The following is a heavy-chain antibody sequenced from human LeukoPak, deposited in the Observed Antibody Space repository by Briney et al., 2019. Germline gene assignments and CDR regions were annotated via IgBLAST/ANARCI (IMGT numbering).Heavy chain of an antibody. Sequence: GSVKVSCKASGYTFTSYDIDWVRQATGQGLEWMGWMNPNSGNTGYAQKFQGRVTMTRNTSISTAYMELSSLRSEDTAVYYCARGPRVVLRYFDWLPLYPYYFDYWGQGTLVTVSS. D-gene: IGHD3-9*01. J-gene: IGHJ4*02. CDR1: GYTFTSYD. V-gene: IGHV1-8*01. CDR2: MNPNSGNT. CDR3: ARGPRVVLRYFDWLPLYPYYFDY.